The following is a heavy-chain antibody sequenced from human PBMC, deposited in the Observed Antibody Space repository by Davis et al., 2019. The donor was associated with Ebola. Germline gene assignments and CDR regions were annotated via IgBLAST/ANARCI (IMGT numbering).Heavy chain of an antibody. CDR2: IYPGDSDT. V-gene: IGHV5-51*01. D-gene: IGHD4-11*01. J-gene: IGHJ4*02. CDR1: GYSFTSYW. Sequence: GESLKISCKGSGYSFTSYWIGWVRQMPGKGLEWMGIIYPGDSDTNYSPSFQGHVTISADKSISTAYLQWSSLKASDTAMYYCARLSYDYSNSLRGAAVDYWGQGTLVTVSS. CDR3: ARLSYDYSNSLRGAAVDY.